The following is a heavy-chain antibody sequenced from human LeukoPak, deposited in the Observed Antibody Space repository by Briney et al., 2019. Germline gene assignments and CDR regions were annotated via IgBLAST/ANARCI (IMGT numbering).Heavy chain of an antibody. V-gene: IGHV3-11*01. D-gene: IGHD5-12*01. CDR2: ISSSGTTK. CDR1: GFTFSDYY. Sequence: GGSLRLSCAASGFTFSDYYMSWIRQAPGKGLEWVSYISSSGTTKYYADSVKGRFTISRDNTKNSLYLQTNSLRAEDTAVYYCVRPGGGYDLHFWGQGTLVSVSS. CDR3: VRPGGGYDLHF. J-gene: IGHJ4*02.